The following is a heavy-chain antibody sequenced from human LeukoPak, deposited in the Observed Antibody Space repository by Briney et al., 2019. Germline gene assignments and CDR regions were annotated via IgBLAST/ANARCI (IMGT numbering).Heavy chain of an antibody. CDR2: IYADGT. V-gene: IGHV4-61*02. D-gene: IGHD5-18*01. J-gene: IGHJ6*03. Sequence: PSQTLSLTCIVSGDSITSGNYYWIWIRQPAGKGLEWIVRIYADGTNYNPSLKSRVTISIDTSKNQFSLKMTAVTAADTAVYYCARAREDTATTNGYFYYYYYYMDVWGKGTTVTVSS. CDR3: ARAREDTATTNGYFYYYYYYMDV. CDR1: GDSITSGNYY.